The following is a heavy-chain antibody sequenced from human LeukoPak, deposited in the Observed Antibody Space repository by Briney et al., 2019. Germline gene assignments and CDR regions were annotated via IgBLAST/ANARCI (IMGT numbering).Heavy chain of an antibody. CDR1: GFTFSHYG. CDR3: ARDDYSNSIPFDY. CDR2: IWYDGGNK. Sequence: PGRSLRLSCAASGFTFSHYGMRWVRQAQGEGLEWVAVIWYDGGNKYYGDSVKGRFTISGDNSQNTLYLQMNSLRAEDTAVYYCARDDYSNSIPFDYWGQGTLVTVSS. V-gene: IGHV3-33*01. J-gene: IGHJ4*02. D-gene: IGHD4-11*01.